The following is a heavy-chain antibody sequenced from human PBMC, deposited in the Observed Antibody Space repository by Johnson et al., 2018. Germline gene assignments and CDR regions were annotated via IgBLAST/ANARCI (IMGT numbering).Heavy chain of an antibody. CDR3: ARTGSSLKYYYYGMDV. D-gene: IGHD6-13*01. Sequence: VQLVQSGGGLVQPGRSLRLSCAASGLTFDDYAMHWVRQTPGKGLAWVSGISWNRGNIGYADSVKGRFTIARDNSKNTLDLKMKSLRAEDTAVYYCARTGSSLKYYYYGMDVWGQGTTVTVSS. CDR2: ISWNRGNI. V-gene: IGHV3-9*01. CDR1: GLTFDDYA. J-gene: IGHJ6*02.